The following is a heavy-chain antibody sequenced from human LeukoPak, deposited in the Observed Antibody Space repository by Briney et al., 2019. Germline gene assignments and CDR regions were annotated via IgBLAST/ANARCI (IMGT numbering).Heavy chain of an antibody. CDR2: ISAYNGNT. V-gene: IGHV1-18*01. J-gene: IGHJ4*02. Sequence: ASVKVSCKASGYTFTSYGISWVRQAPGQGVEWMGWISAYNGNTNYAQKLQGRVTMTTDTSTSTAYMELRSLRSDDTAVYYCARVSQLWSPFDYWGQGTLVTVSS. CDR1: GYTFTSYG. D-gene: IGHD5-18*01. CDR3: ARVSQLWSPFDY.